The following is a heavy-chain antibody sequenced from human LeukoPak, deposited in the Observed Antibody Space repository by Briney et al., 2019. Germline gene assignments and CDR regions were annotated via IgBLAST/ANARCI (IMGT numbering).Heavy chain of an antibody. J-gene: IGHJ4*02. V-gene: IGHV4-59*08. D-gene: IGHD2-21*02. CDR2: IYYSGST. CDR1: GGSFSGYY. CDR3: ARGPETAINT. Sequence: SETLSLTCAVYGGSFSGYYWSWIRQPPGKGLEWIGYIYYSGSTNYNPSLKSRVTISVDTSKNQFSLKLSSVTAADTAVYYCARGPETAINTWGQGTLVTVSS.